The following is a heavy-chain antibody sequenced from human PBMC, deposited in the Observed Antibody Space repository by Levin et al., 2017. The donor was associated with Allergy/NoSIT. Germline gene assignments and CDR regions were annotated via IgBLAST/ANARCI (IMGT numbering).Heavy chain of an antibody. D-gene: IGHD2-2*01. CDR2: IVVGSGNT. CDR3: AAPTYCSSTSCYEWDAFDI. Sequence: SVKVSCKASGFTFTSSAMQWVRQARGQRLEWIGWIVVGSGNTNYAQKFQERVTITRDMSTSTAYMELSSRRSEDTGVYYCAAPTYCSSTSCYEWDAFDIWGQGPMVTVSS. J-gene: IGHJ3*02. V-gene: IGHV1-58*02. CDR1: GFTFTSSA.